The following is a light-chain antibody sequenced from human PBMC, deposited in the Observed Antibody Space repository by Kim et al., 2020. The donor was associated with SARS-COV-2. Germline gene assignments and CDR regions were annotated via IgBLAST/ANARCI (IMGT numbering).Light chain of an antibody. Sequence: PAGERATLPCRASQSVSTDLAWYQQKSGQAPRLLIYGASTRATGIPARFSGSGSGTEFTLTISGLQSEDLAVYYCQQYKNWPPITFGQGTRLEIK. CDR3: QQYKNWPPIT. J-gene: IGKJ5*01. V-gene: IGKV3D-15*01. CDR1: QSVSTD. CDR2: GAS.